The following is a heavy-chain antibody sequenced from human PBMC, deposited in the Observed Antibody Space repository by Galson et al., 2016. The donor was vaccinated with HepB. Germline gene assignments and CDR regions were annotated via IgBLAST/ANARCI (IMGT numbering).Heavy chain of an antibody. V-gene: IGHV3-9*01. CDR2: ISWNSGRI. J-gene: IGHJ6*02. D-gene: IGHD3-3*01. Sequence: SLRLSCAASGFTFEDYAMYWVRQAPGKGLEWVSGISWNSGRIAYAKSDQGRFTISRDNAKNSLYVQMNSLRTEDTALYYCAKARSGDYDFWSGRPTDFGMDVWGQVTTVIVSS. CDR3: AKARSGDYDFWSGRPTDFGMDV. CDR1: GFTFEDYA.